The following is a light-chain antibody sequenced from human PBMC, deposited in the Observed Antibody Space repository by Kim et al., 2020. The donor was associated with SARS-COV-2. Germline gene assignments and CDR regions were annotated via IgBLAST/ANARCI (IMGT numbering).Light chain of an antibody. CDR3: QEYNNWPTLS. Sequence: SPGEGPTLSCRASHSATTNLAWYQQKPGQAPRLLIYGASIRASGIPARFSGSGSGTDFTLTISSLQSEDSAVYYCQEYNNWPTLSFGGGTKVDIK. CDR2: GAS. CDR1: HSATTN. V-gene: IGKV3D-15*01. J-gene: IGKJ4*01.